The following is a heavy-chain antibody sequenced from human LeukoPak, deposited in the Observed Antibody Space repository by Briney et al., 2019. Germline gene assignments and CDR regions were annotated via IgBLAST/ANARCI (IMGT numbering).Heavy chain of an antibody. CDR1: GFTFSRDA. D-gene: IGHD6-13*01. V-gene: IGHV3-21*01. J-gene: IGHJ4*02. Sequence: GGSLRLSCAASGFTFSRDAMNWVRQAPGKGLEWVSFISSSSNYMSYADSVKGRFTISRDNAKSSLYLQVNSLRAEDTAVYYCARPLDSSNNYFDYWGQGTLVTVSA. CDR3: ARPLDSSNNYFDY. CDR2: ISSSSNYM.